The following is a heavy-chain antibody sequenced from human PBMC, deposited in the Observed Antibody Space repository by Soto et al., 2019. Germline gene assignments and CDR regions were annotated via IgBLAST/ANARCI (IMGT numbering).Heavy chain of an antibody. CDR2: IYPGDSDT. V-gene: IGHV5-51*01. CDR1: GYSFISYW. Sequence: GESLKISCKGSGYSFISYWIGWVRQMPGKGLEWMGIIYPGDSDTRYSPSFQGQVTISADKSISTAYLQWSGLKASDTAMYYCARHFFSDYGVNYGMDVWGQGTTVTVSS. D-gene: IGHD4-17*01. CDR3: ARHFFSDYGVNYGMDV. J-gene: IGHJ6*02.